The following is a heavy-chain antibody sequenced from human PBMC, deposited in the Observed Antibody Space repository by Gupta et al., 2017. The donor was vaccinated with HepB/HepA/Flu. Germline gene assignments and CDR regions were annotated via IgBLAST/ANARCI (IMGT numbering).Heavy chain of an antibody. J-gene: IGHJ5*02. CDR2: IYSSGST. CDR1: GGSISSSSYY. D-gene: IGHD6-19*01. V-gene: IGHV4-39*01. Sequence: QLQLQESGPGLVKPSETLSLTCTVSGGSISSSSYYWGWIRQPPGKGLEWIGSIYSSGSTDNNPARKSRVNISGDTYKNKFSLKLSFVIAEDKAVYYCANQWQVVGWFDPWGQGNLVTVS. CDR3: ANQWQVVGWFDP.